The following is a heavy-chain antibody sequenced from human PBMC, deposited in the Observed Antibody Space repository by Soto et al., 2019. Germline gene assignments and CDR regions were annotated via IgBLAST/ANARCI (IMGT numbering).Heavy chain of an antibody. Sequence: QVQLVQSGAEVKKPGASVKVSCKASGYTFTNYDIHWVRQAPGQRLEWIGWINAGNGNTKYSQKFQGRVTITRDTSGGTGYMELSSLRSEDTAGYYCARWITMIVGEFGIWGQGTMVRVSS. V-gene: IGHV1-3*01. J-gene: IGHJ3*02. CDR2: INAGNGNT. CDR3: ARWITMIVGEFGI. CDR1: GYTFTNYD. D-gene: IGHD3-22*01.